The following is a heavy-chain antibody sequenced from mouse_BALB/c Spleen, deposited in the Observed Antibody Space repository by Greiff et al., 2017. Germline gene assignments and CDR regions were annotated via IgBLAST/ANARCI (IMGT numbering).Heavy chain of an antibody. D-gene: IGHD1-1*01. CDR1: GFTFSSYA. CDR3: AREGGSSSQGYFDV. CDR2: ISSGGST. J-gene: IGHJ1*01. V-gene: IGHV5-6-5*01. Sequence: EVMLVESGGGLVKPGGSLKLSCAASGFTFSSYAMSWVRQTPEKRLEWVASISSGGSTYYPDSVKGRFTISRDNARNILYLQMSSLRSEDTAMYYCAREGGSSSQGYFDVWGAGTTVTVSS.